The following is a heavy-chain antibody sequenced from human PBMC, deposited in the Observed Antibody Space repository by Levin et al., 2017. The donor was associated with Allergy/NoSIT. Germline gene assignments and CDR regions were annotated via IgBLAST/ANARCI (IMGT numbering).Heavy chain of an antibody. CDR2: IHHSGST. Sequence: SCTVSGGSITNYYWSWIRQPPGKGLECIGYIHHSGSTTYNPSLRSRATISIDTSKNQFSLKLSSVTPADTAVYYCARVSAAAGHPWGQGTLVTVSS. D-gene: IGHD6-13*01. J-gene: IGHJ5*02. CDR3: ARVSAAAGHP. V-gene: IGHV4-59*01. CDR1: GGSITNYY.